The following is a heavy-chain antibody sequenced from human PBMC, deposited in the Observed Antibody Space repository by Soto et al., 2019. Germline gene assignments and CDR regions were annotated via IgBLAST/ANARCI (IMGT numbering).Heavy chain of an antibody. D-gene: IGHD4-17*01. Sequence: SEPLSLTCAVYGGSFSGYYWSWIRQPPGKGLEWIGEINHSGSTNYNPSLKSRVTISVDTSKNQFSLKLSSVTAADTAVYYCARGRDYGDYAFDIWGQGTMVTVS. J-gene: IGHJ3*02. CDR2: INHSGST. CDR1: GGSFSGYY. V-gene: IGHV4-34*01. CDR3: ARGRDYGDYAFDI.